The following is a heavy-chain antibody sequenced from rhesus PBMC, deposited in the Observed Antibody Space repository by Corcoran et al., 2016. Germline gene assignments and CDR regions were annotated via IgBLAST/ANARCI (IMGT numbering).Heavy chain of an antibody. CDR1: GCPISSSD. D-gene: IGHD4-23*01. V-gene: IGHV4-169*01. J-gene: IGHJ1*01. CDR2: IYGSGSST. CDR3: ARFTVGLEF. Sequence: QLQLQESAPGLVKHSATLSVTCADPGCPISSSDWGGSRKPSVKGLEWIWYIYGSGSSTNYNPSLKSRVTLSVDTSKNQLSLKLSSVTAADTAVYYCARFTVGLEFWGQGALVTVSS.